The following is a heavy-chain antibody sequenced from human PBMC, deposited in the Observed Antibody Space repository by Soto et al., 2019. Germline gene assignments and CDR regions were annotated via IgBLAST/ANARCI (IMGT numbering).Heavy chain of an antibody. Sequence: QVQLVQSGAEVKKPGASVKVSCKASGYTFTSYGISWVRQAPGQGLEWMGWISAYNGNTNYAQKLEARVTITTDTSTSSAYMELRSMRYDDTAVYYCARDLEKLRYFDWSHSGFDPWGQGTLVTVSS. J-gene: IGHJ5*02. CDR1: GYTFTSYG. V-gene: IGHV1-18*04. CDR3: ARDLEKLRYFDWSHSGFDP. D-gene: IGHD3-9*01. CDR2: ISAYNGNT.